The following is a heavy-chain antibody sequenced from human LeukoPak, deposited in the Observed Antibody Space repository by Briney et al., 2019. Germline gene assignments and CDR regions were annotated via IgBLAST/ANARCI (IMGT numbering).Heavy chain of an antibody. CDR2: FLYSGTT. J-gene: IGHJ4*02. Sequence: SSETLSLTCSVSNGAVKNYYWTWIRQPPGQGLEWIGNFLYSGTTTYRASLDSRLIISVDNSKNTVSLRLFSVAAADTAVYYCATLVYSGSRYHFDTWGQGTLVTVSS. CDR3: ATLVYSGSRYHFDT. CDR1: NGAVKNYY. V-gene: IGHV4-59*02. D-gene: IGHD1-26*01.